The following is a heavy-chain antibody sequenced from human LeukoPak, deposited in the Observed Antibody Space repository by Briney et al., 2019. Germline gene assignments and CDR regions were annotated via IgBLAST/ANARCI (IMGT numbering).Heavy chain of an antibody. D-gene: IGHD4-11*01. V-gene: IGHV3-48*02. CDR3: VRDLQWAFDC. CDR2: ITSSGSAI. J-gene: IGHJ4*02. Sequence: PGGSLRLSCAASGLTFSSYSMNWVRQTPGKGLEWVSYITSSGSAISYADSVKGRFSISRDNAKNSLFLQMNSLRDGDTAVYYCVRDLQWAFDCWGQGTLVSVSS. CDR1: GLTFSSYS.